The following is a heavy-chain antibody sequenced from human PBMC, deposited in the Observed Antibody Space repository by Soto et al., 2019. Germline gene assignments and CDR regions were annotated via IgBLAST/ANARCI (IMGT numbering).Heavy chain of an antibody. CDR2: IYNSGST. D-gene: IGHD2-15*01. J-gene: IGHJ4*02. V-gene: IGHV4-59*01. CDR1: GGPISSFY. Sequence: QVQLQESGPGLVKASETLSLTCTVSGGPISSFYGSWIRQPPGKGLEWIGYIYNSGSTNYNPSLKGRVTISVDTSKNQFSRKLSSVTAADTAVYYCARDWGYCSGGSCSSAFDNWGQGTLVTVSS. CDR3: ARDWGYCSGGSCSSAFDN.